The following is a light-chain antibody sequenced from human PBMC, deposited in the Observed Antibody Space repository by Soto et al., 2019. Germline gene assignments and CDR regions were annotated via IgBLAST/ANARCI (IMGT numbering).Light chain of an antibody. CDR2: AAS. J-gene: IGKJ1*01. V-gene: IGKV1-6*01. CDR3: LLDFRYVWA. Sequence: AIQLTHSPSSLYASVGDRVTITCRASQAIRTALGWYQQKPGKVPKLLIYAASILQSGVPSRFSGSGSGTDFTLTISSLQPEDFATYYCLLDFRYVWAFGPGTKV. CDR1: QAIRTA.